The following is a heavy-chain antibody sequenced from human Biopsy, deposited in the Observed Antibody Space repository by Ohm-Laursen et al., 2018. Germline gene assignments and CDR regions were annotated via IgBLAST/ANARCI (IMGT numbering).Heavy chain of an antibody. D-gene: IGHD3-22*01. Sequence: SLRLSCAASGFSFSSYGMHWVRQAPGKGLEWVAVISDDGRNKYYVDSVKSRFTISRDNSKNTLYLQMNSLRVEDTAVYYCAKDWTSQYYYDSMDDYWGQGTLVTVSS. CDR2: ISDDGRNK. CDR1: GFSFSSYG. CDR3: AKDWTSQYYYDSMDDY. J-gene: IGHJ4*02. V-gene: IGHV3-30*18.